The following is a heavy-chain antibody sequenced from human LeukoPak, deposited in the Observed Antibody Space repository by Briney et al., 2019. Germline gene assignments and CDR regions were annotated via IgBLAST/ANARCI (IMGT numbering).Heavy chain of an antibody. CDR2: FNPHSGGT. CDR3: ARRGTVAGLEYFQH. V-gene: IGHV1-2*04. CDR1: GYTFTGNY. D-gene: IGHD6-13*01. Sequence: ASVKVSCKASGYTFTGNYIHWVRQAPGQGLEWMGWFNPHSGGTNYAQKFEGWVTMTRDTSISTAYMELKRLKADDTAVYYCARRGTVAGLEYFQHWGQGTLVTVSS. J-gene: IGHJ1*01.